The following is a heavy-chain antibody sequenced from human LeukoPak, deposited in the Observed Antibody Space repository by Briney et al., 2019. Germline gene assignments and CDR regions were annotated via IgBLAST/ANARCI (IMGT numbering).Heavy chain of an antibody. J-gene: IGHJ4*02. CDR3: AKDSNYGDYGGFDY. Sequence: GGSLRLSCAASGFTFSSYGMSWVRQAPGKGLEWVSAISGSGGSTYYADSVKGRFTISRDNSKNTLYLQMNSLRAEDTAVYYCAKDSNYGDYGGFDYWGQGTLVTVSS. CDR1: GFTFSSYG. CDR2: ISGSGGST. D-gene: IGHD4-17*01. V-gene: IGHV3-23*01.